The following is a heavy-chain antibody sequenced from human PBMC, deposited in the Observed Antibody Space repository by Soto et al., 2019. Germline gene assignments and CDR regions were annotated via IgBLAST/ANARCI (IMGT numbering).Heavy chain of an antibody. CDR3: AKEHSMRVSLYYLDF. D-gene: IGHD3-16*02. V-gene: IGHV3-30*18. CDR1: GFTFSSYG. J-gene: IGHJ4*01. CDR2: ISYDGSNK. Sequence: GGSLRLSCAASGFTFSSYGMHWVRQAPGKGLEWVAVISYDGSNKYYADSVKGRFTISRDNSKNTLYLQMNSLRAEDTAVYYCAKEHSMRVSLYYLDFWVHGTLDTVS.